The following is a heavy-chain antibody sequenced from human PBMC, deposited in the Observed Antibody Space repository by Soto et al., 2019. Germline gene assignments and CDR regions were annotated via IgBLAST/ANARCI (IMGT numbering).Heavy chain of an antibody. CDR3: ARELKEPGSYYYYDLDV. V-gene: IGHV1-69*01. Sequence: QVHLVQSGAEVTKPGSSVKVSCKASGGTFSSYGVTWVRQAPGQGLEWMGGIIPIIGTAKYAQKFQGRVTITADESTGTAAMDLSSLSSEDTAVYYCARELKEPGSYYYYDLDVWGQGTTVTVSS. D-gene: IGHD3-10*01. CDR2: IIPIIGTA. CDR1: GGTFSSYG. J-gene: IGHJ6*02.